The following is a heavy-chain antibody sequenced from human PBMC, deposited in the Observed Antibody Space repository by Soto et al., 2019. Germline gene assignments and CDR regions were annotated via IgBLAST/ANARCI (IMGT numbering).Heavy chain of an antibody. CDR1: GFTFRSYV. Sequence: QVQLVESGGGVVQPGTSVRLSCVGSGFTFRSYVIHWVRQAPGKGLEWVALTSYDGSNNFYGDSVKGRFTISRHNSRNTVELQMDSLRFEDTALDYCARWGTTGGLHGWGQGNLVSVSS. CDR2: TSYDGSNN. V-gene: IGHV3-33*05. J-gene: IGHJ4*02. D-gene: IGHD4-17*01. CDR3: ARWGTTGGLHG.